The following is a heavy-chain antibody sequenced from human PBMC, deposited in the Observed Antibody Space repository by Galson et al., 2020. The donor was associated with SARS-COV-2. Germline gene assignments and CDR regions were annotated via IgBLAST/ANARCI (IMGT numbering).Heavy chain of an antibody. D-gene: IGHD6-13*01. CDR1: GSTFSSYG. V-gene: IGHV3-33*01. J-gene: IGHJ4*02. Sequence: QLGESLKISCAASGSTFSSYGMHWVRQAPGKGLEWVAVIWYVGSNKYYADSVKGRFTISRDNSKNTLYLQMNSLRAEDTAVYYCARSRGDSSSWYGSLLDYWGQGTLVTVSS. CDR2: IWYVGSNK. CDR3: ARSRGDSSSWYGSLLDY.